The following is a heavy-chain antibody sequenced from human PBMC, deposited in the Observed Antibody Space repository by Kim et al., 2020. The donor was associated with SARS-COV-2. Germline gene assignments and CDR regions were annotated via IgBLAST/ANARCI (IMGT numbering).Heavy chain of an antibody. CDR2: IIPIFGTA. D-gene: IGHD2-21*02. Sequence: SVKVSCKASGGTFSSYAISWVRQAPGQGLEWMGGIIPIFGTANYAQKFQGRVTITADESTSTAYMELSSLRSEDTAVYYCARDRGDYVISDNWFDPWGQGTLVTVSS. CDR1: GGTFSSYA. CDR3: ARDRGDYVISDNWFDP. J-gene: IGHJ5*02. V-gene: IGHV1-69*13.